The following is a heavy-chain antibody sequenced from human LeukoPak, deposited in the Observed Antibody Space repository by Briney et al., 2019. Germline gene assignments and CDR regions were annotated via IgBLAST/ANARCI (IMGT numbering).Heavy chain of an antibody. CDR1: GFTFSSYA. CDR2: ISGSGGST. Sequence: GGSLRLSCAASGFTFSSYAMSWVRQAPGKGLEWVSAISGSGGSTYYADSVKGRFTISRDNSKNTLYLQMNSLRAEDTAVYYCAKFGLDHCSSTSCYPFHYYYGMDVWGQGTTVTVSS. V-gene: IGHV3-23*01. J-gene: IGHJ6*02. D-gene: IGHD2-2*01. CDR3: AKFGLDHCSSTSCYPFHYYYGMDV.